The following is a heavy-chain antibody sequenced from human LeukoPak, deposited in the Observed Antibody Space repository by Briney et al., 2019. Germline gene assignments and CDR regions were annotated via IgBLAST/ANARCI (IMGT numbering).Heavy chain of an antibody. CDR1: GGTFSSYA. D-gene: IGHD3-3*01. J-gene: IGHJ4*02. CDR2: IIPIFGTA. V-gene: IGHV1-69*01. CDR3: ARSFDRRYYDFWSGYHYFDY. Sequence: GSSVKVSCKASGGTFSSYAISWVRQAPGQGLEWMGGIIPIFGTANYAQKFQGRVTITADESTSTAYMELSSLRSEDTAVYYCARSFDRRYYDFWSGYHYFDYWGQGTLVTVSS.